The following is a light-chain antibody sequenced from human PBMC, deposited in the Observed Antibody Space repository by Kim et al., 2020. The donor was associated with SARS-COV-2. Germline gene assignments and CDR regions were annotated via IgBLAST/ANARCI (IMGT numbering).Light chain of an antibody. CDR1: QSVNTY. Sequence: LSPGDRATLSCRVSQSVNTYLDWYQQKPGQAPRLLIYGASSRATGIPDRFSGSGSGTDFTLTISRLEPEDFEVYYCQQYGSSPLSFGGGTKVDIK. CDR3: QQYGSSPLS. J-gene: IGKJ4*01. CDR2: GAS. V-gene: IGKV3-20*01.